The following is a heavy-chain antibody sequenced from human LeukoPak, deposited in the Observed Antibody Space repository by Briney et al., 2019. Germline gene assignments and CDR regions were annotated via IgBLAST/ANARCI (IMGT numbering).Heavy chain of an antibody. Sequence: VAPVKVSCKASGYTFTGYYMHWVRQAPGQGLEWMGWINPESGGTNYAQQFQGRVTMTRDTSISTAYMELTSLRSDDTAVYYCARLPVIVGAWSLIDYWGQGTRVTVSS. CDR1: GYTFTGYY. D-gene: IGHD1-26*01. CDR2: INPESGGT. V-gene: IGHV1-2*02. CDR3: ARLPVIVGAWSLIDY. J-gene: IGHJ4*02.